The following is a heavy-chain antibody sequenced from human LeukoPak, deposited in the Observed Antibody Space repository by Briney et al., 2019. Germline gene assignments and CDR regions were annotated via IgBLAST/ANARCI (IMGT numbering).Heavy chain of an antibody. Sequence: GGSLRLSCAASGFTFSSYAMDWVRQAPGKGLEWVSISGSGGDTYYADSVKGRFTISRDNSKNTLYLQMNSLRAEDTAVYYCAKARGATYGTYYFDYWGQGTLVTVSS. CDR2: SGSGGDT. J-gene: IGHJ4*02. V-gene: IGHV3-23*01. CDR1: GFTFSSYA. D-gene: IGHD4/OR15-4a*01. CDR3: AKARGATYGTYYFDY.